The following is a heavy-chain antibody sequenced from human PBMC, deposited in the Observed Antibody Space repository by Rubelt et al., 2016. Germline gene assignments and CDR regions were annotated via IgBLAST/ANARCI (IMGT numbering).Heavy chain of an antibody. CDR2: IAPSDSYT. CDR3: ASPDPTLAAHAVPLDI. Sequence: EAQLVQSGAEVKKPGASLRISCKASGRRFSTYWINWVRQLPGKGLEWMVRIAPSDSYTNYGPSFAGHVAMSVDTSISTAYLQWNSLKASGTAVYYWASPDPTLAAHAVPLDIWGQGTVVTVSS. D-gene: IGHD6-13*01. J-gene: IGHJ3*02. CDR1: GRRFSTYW. V-gene: IGHV5-10-1*01.